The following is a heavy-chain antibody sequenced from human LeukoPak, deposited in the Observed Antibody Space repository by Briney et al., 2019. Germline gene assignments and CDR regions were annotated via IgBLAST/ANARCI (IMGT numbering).Heavy chain of an antibody. CDR3: AREYSSTSGRLYDY. D-gene: IGHD6-6*01. J-gene: IGHJ4*02. V-gene: IGHV1-2*02. CDR2: IAPNSGGT. Sequence: ASVKVSCKASGYTFTGYYMHWVRQAPGQGLEWMGWIAPNSGGTNYAQNFQGRVTKTRDTSINTAYMELTRLTSDDTAVYYCAREYSSTSGRLYDYWGLGTLVTVSS. CDR1: GYTFTGYY.